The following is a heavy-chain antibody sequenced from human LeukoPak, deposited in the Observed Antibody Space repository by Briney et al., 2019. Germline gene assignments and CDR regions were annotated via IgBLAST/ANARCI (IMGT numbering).Heavy chain of an antibody. J-gene: IGHJ4*02. CDR2: INPSGGST. D-gene: IGHD6-13*01. CDR3: ARFAYGSSSWYGILDY. Sequence: ASVTVTCKASGYTFTSYYMHWVRQAPGQGLEWMGIINPSGGSTSYAQKFQGRVTMTRDTSTSTVYMELSSLRSEDTAVYYCARFAYGSSSWYGILDYWGQGTLVTVSS. CDR1: GYTFTSYY. V-gene: IGHV1-46*01.